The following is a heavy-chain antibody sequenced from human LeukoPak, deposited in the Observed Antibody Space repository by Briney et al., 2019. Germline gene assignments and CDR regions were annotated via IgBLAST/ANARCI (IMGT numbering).Heavy chain of an antibody. Sequence: SVKVSCKASVGTFSSYAISWVRRSPGHGLEWLRGIIPIFGTANYAQKFQGKVTITADVSTRTAYMELSSLRSEDTAVYYCARGSNYDFWSWEDYYYMDVWGKGTTVTVSS. CDR2: IIPIFGTA. CDR1: VGTFSSYA. CDR3: ARGSNYDFWSWEDYYYMDV. V-gene: IGHV1-69*13. D-gene: IGHD3-3*01. J-gene: IGHJ6*03.